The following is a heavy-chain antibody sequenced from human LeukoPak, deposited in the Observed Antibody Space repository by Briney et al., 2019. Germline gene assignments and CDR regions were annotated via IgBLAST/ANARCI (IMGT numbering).Heavy chain of an antibody. V-gene: IGHV4-34*01. J-gene: IGHJ4*02. CDR3: ARRYTKIYSSSWQRLYYFDY. D-gene: IGHD6-13*01. CDR2: INHSGST. CDR1: GGSFSGYY. Sequence: PSETLSLTCAVYGGSFSGYYWSWIRQPPGKGLEWIGEINHSGSTNYNPSLKSRVTISVDTSKNQFSLKLSSVTAADTAVYYCARRYTKIYSSSWQRLYYFDYWGQGTLVTVSS.